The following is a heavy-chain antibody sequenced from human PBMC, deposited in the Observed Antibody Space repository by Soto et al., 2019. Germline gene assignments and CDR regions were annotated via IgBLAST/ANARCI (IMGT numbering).Heavy chain of an antibody. V-gene: IGHV1-2*02. J-gene: IGHJ6*02. CDR3: ARVRAARPNYFYYGMDV. D-gene: IGHD6-6*01. Sequence: VKVSCKAFGYTFTDYYIHWVRQAPGQGLEWMGWINPNSGGSNYAQKFQGGVTMTWDTSITTAYMELSRLRSDDTAIYYCARVRAARPNYFYYGMDVWGQGTTVTVSS. CDR2: INPNSGGS. CDR1: GYTFTDYY.